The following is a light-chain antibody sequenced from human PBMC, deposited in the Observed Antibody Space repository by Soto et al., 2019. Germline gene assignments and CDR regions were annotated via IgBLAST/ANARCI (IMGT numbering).Light chain of an antibody. V-gene: IGKV3-11*01. Sequence: VVTQSPGTLSLSPGEGATLSCRASQTVTNYLAWYQQKPGQAPRLLIYDASNRATGIPARFSGSESGTDFTLTISSLEPEDFAVYYCQQRSKWPITFGQGTRLEI. J-gene: IGKJ5*01. CDR1: QTVTNY. CDR2: DAS. CDR3: QQRSKWPIT.